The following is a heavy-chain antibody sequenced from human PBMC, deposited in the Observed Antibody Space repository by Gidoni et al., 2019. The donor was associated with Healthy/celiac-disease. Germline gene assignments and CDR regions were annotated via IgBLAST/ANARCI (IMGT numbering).Heavy chain of an antibody. CDR1: GRPISRGGHY. CDR2: LYYSGST. V-gene: IGHV4-31*03. Sequence: QVQLQESGAGLGKPSQTLSPTCPVPGRPISRGGHYWSWLRQHPGKGLEWIGDLYYSGSTYYNPSLKSRVPISVDTSKNQFSLKLSSVTAAATAVYYCARAAFGGELLAFYGMDVWGQGTTVTVSS. D-gene: IGHD1-26*01. J-gene: IGHJ6*02. CDR3: ARAAFGGELLAFYGMDV.